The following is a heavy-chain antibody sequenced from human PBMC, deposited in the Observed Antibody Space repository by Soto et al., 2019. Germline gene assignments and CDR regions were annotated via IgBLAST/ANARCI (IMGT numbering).Heavy chain of an antibody. CDR1: GYTFTSYA. Sequence: ASVKVSCKASGYTFTSYAMHWVRQAPGQRLEWMGWINAGNGNTKYSQKFQGRVTITRDTSASTAYMELSSLRSEDTAVYYCARDRQWELPEPLDYWGQGTLVTVSS. CDR3: ARDRQWELPEPLDY. V-gene: IGHV1-3*01. D-gene: IGHD1-26*01. CDR2: INAGNGNT. J-gene: IGHJ4*02.